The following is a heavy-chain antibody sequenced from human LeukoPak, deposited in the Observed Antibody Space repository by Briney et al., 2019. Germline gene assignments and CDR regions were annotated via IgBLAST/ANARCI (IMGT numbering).Heavy chain of an antibody. CDR3: ARGYSSSWSRILDY. J-gene: IGHJ4*02. D-gene: IGHD6-13*01. V-gene: IGHV4-59*01. CDR2: IYYSGST. Sequence: PSETPSLTCTVSGGSISSYYWSWIRQPPGKGLEWIGYIYYSGSTNYNPSLKSRVIISVDTSKNQFSLKLSSVTAADTAVYYCARGYSSSWSRILDYWGQGTLVTVSS. CDR1: GGSISSYY.